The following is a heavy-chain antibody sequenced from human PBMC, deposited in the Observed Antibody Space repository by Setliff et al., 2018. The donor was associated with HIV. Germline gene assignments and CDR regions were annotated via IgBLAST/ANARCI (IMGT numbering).Heavy chain of an antibody. V-gene: IGHV5-51*01. D-gene: IGHD3-3*01. CDR1: GYSFTSYW. CDR2: IYPGDSDT. Sequence: PGESLKISCKASGYSFTSYWIGWVRQMPGKGLEWMGIIYPGDSDTRYSPSFQGQVTISADKSISTAYLQWSSLKASDTAMYYCALLRGYWYYDFWTPNYWGQGTLVTVSS. CDR3: ALLRGYWYYDFWTPNY. J-gene: IGHJ4*02.